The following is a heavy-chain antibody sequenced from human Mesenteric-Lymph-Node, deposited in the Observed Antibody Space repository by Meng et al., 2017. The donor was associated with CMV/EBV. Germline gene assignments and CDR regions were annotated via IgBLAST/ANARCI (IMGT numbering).Heavy chain of an antibody. D-gene: IGHD2-2*01. J-gene: IGHJ6*02. CDR3: ARDPDIVVVPAAMYYYYGMDV. V-gene: IGHV3-7*01. Sequence: GESLKISCAASGFTFSSYWMSWVRQAPGKGLEWVANIKQDGSEKYYVDSVKGRFTISRDNAKNSLYLQMNSLRAEDTAVYYCARDPDIVVVPAAMYYYYGMDVWGQGTTVTVSS. CDR1: GFTFSSYW. CDR2: IKQDGSEK.